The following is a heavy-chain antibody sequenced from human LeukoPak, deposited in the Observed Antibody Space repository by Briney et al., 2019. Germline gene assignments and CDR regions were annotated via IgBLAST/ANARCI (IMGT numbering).Heavy chain of an antibody. CDR3: AKSGYCSSTSCYNFDY. CDR2: ISSSSSYI. CDR1: GFTFSSYS. Sequence: PGGSLRLSCAASGFTFSSYSMNWVRQAPGKGLEWVSSISSSSSYIYYADSVKGRFTISRDNAKNSLYLQMNSLRAEGTALYYCAKSGYCSSTSCYNFDYWGQGTLVTVSS. J-gene: IGHJ4*02. V-gene: IGHV3-21*04. D-gene: IGHD2-2*01.